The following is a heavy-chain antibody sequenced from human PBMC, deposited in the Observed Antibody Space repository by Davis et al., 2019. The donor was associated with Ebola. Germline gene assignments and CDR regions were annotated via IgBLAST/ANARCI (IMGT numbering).Heavy chain of an antibody. CDR1: GFTFANYA. V-gene: IGHV3-23*01. Sequence: PGGSLRLSCAASGFTFANYAMTWVRQAPGKGPKWVSGLTGSDDGTDYADSVEGRFTISRDNSKKTLYLQMNRLRAEDTAVYYCAAGLRNFDNQDEYWGQGILVTVSS. CDR3: AAGLRNFDNQDEY. J-gene: IGHJ4*02. CDR2: LTGSDDGT. D-gene: IGHD3-9*01.